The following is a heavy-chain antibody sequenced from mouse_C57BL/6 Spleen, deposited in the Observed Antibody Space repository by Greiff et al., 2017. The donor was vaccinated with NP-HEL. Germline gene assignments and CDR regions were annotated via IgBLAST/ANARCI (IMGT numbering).Heavy chain of an antibody. CDR2: INPNNGGT. D-gene: IGHD1-1*01. Sequence: EVQLQQSGPELVKPGASVKIPCKASGYTFTDYNMDWVKQSHGKSLEWIGDINPNNGGTIYNQKFKGKATLTVDKSSSTAYMELRSLTSEDTAVYYCARGLRFHYYGSSSSDVWGTGTTVTVSS. V-gene: IGHV1-18*01. CDR1: GYTFTDYN. CDR3: ARGLRFHYYGSSSSDV. J-gene: IGHJ1*03.